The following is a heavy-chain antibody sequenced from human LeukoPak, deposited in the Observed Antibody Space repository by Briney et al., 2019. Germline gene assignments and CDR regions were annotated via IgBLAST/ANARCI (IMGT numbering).Heavy chain of an antibody. CDR1: GFSLGTSGMC. CDR3: ARSYYDFWSGYSTDNWFDP. J-gene: IGHJ5*02. CDR2: RDCDDDK. D-gene: IGHD3-3*01. V-gene: IGHV2-70*11. Sequence: SGPTLANPTQTLTLTCNFSGFSLGTSGMCVSWIRQPPGKALEWLARRDCDDDKYYSTSLKTRLTISKDTSKNQVVLTMTNMDPVDTATYYCARSYYDFWSGYSTDNWFDPWGQGTLVTVSS.